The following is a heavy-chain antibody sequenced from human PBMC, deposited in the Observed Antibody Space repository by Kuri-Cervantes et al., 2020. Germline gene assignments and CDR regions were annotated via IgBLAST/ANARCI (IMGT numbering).Heavy chain of an antibody. CDR2: MFHSGTT. V-gene: IGHV4-59*01. Sequence: SQTLSLTCTVSGDSISSYYWSWIRQLPGKGLEWIGYMFHSGTTNYNPSLKSRLTMSIDTSKNQFSLTLRSVTAADTATYYCARHGSSSSFPLDSWGQGTLVTVSS. CDR1: GDSISSYY. CDR3: ARHGSSSSFPLDS. D-gene: IGHD6-6*01. J-gene: IGHJ4*02.